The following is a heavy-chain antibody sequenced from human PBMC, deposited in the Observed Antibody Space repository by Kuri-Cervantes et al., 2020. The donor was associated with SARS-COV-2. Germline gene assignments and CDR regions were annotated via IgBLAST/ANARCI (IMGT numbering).Heavy chain of an antibody. J-gene: IGHJ6*04. V-gene: IGHV3-48*02. CDR2: ISSSSRTM. Sequence: GESLKISCAASGFTFSNYDMNWVRQAPGKGLEWVSYISSSSRTMYNADSVKDRFTISRDNAKNSLHLQMNSLRDEDTAVYYCARYGFGYSTFYGMDVWGKGTTVTVSS. D-gene: IGHD6-13*01. CDR3: ARYGFGYSTFYGMDV. CDR1: GFTFSNYD.